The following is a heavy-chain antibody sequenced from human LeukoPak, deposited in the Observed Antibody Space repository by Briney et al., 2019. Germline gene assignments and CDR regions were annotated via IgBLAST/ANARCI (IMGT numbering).Heavy chain of an antibody. CDR3: ERHNNYGSGSSIQH. Sequence: ASVKVSCKASVYTFTSYDINWVRQAPGQGLEWMGWMNPNSGNTGYAQKFQGRVTMNSNTSISTAYMELSSLRSEDTAVYYCERHNNYGSGSSIQHWGQGTLVTVSS. V-gene: IGHV1-8*01. CDR1: VYTFTSYD. D-gene: IGHD3-10*01. J-gene: IGHJ1*01. CDR2: MNPNSGNT.